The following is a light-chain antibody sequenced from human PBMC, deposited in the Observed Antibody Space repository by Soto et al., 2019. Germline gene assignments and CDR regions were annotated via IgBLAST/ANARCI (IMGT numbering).Light chain of an antibody. J-gene: IGLJ2*01. CDR3: SSYTSTNTLI. CDR1: SSDVGSYNY. CDR2: DVS. Sequence: QSALTQPASVSGSPGQSITISCTGTSSDVGSYNYVSWYQQNPGNAPKLIIHDVSNRPSGVSNRFSGSKSGNTASLTIAGLQAEDEANYYCSSYTSTNTLIFGGGTKVNVL. V-gene: IGLV2-14*01.